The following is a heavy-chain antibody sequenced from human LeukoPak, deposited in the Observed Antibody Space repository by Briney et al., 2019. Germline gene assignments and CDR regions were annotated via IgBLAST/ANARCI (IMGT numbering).Heavy chain of an antibody. CDR2: ISGDGSST. D-gene: IGHD4-23*01. CDR1: GFTFSTYW. Sequence: PGGSLRLSCAASGFTFSTYWMHWVRQAPGKGLVWVSRISGDGSSTSYADSVEGRFTISRDNAKNTLYLQMDSLRAEDTAVYYCAREDGGNSDYFDYWGQGTLVTVSS. CDR3: AREDGGNSDYFDY. V-gene: IGHV3-74*01. J-gene: IGHJ4*02.